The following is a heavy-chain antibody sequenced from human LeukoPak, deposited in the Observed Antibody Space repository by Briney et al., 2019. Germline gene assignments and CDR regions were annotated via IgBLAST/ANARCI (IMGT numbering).Heavy chain of an antibody. CDR3: ARGGSVPATRSFDY. CDR2: IYSGGST. CDR1: GFNFSSYA. Sequence: GGSLRLSCAASGFNFSSYAMSWVRQAPGKGLEWLSVIYSGGSTYYADSVKGGFTISRDNSKSTVYLQMNTLRVEDTAVYYCARGGSVPATRSFDYWGQGTLVTVSS. J-gene: IGHJ4*02. D-gene: IGHD2-21*02. V-gene: IGHV3-66*01.